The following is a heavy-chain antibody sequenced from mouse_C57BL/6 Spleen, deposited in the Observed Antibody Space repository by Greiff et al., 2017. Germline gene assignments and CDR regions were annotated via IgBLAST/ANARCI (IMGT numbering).Heavy chain of an antibody. Sequence: EVKLVESGGGLVQSGRSLRLSCATSGFTFSDFYMEWVRQAPGKGLEWIAASRNKANDYTTEYSASVKGRFIVSRDTSQSILYLQMNALRAEDTAIYYCARDAYYGSSYFAYWGQGTLVTVSA. V-gene: IGHV7-1*01. J-gene: IGHJ3*01. CDR2: SRNKANDYTT. D-gene: IGHD1-1*01. CDR3: ARDAYYGSSYFAY. CDR1: GFTFSDFY.